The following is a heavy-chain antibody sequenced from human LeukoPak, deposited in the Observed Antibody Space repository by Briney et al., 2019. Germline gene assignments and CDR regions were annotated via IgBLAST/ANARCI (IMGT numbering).Heavy chain of an antibody. CDR1: GFTFGDYA. V-gene: IGHV3-23*01. CDR3: AKYTSGTSYRGLDQ. D-gene: IGHD3-10*01. Sequence: PGGSLRLSCTASGFTFGDYAMSWVRQAPGKGLEWVSTIIGSAVNTYYADSVKGRFTISRDDSKNTVYLQMNSLRAEDTAVYSCAKYTSGTSYRGLDQWGQGTLVTVSS. J-gene: IGHJ4*02. CDR2: IIGSAVNT.